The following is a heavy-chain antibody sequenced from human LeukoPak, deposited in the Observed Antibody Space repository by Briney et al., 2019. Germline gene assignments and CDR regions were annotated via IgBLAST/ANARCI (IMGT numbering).Heavy chain of an antibody. CDR2: INPTSGGT. V-gene: IGHV1-2*02. CDR1: GYTFSGYY. CDR3: ATVGPLTTVRSSPY. Sequence: ASVKVSCKASGYTFSGYYIYWVRQAPGQGFEWMGWINPTSGGTKYAHIFEGKVTLTTDTSISTAYMELSSLKPDDTAIYFCATVGPLTTVRSSPYWGQGTLITVSS. D-gene: IGHD1-1*01. J-gene: IGHJ4*02.